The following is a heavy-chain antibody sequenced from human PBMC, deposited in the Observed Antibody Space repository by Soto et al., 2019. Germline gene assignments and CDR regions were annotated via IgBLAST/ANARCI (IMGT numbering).Heavy chain of an antibody. J-gene: IGHJ3*02. CDR3: VSGGDTSGCYDAFDI. CDR1: GFTFSSYA. CDR2: ISYDGSNK. V-gene: IGHV3-30-3*01. D-gene: IGHD6-19*01. Sequence: GGSLRLSCAASGFTFSSYAMHWVRQAPGKGLEWVAVISYDGSNKYYADSVKGRFTISRDNSKNTLYLQMNSLRAEDTAVYYCVSGGDTSGCYDAFDIWRQGT.